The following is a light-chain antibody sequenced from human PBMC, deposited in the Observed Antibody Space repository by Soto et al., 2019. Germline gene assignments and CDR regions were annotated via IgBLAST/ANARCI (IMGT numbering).Light chain of an antibody. CDR2: EVS. CDR3: SSYGGSNHLV. J-gene: IGLJ2*01. CDR1: SSDVGGYNY. Sequence: QSALTQPPSASGSPGQSVTISCTGTSSDVGGYNYVSWYQQYPGKAPKLMIYEVSKRPSGVPDRFSGSKSGNTASLTVSGLQAEDEADYYCSSYGGSNHLVFGGGTKLTV. V-gene: IGLV2-8*01.